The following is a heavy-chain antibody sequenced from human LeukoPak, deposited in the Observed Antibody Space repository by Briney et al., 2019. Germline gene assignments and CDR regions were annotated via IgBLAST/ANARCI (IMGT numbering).Heavy chain of an antibody. CDR3: ARGVGYRKNWFDP. J-gene: IGHJ5*02. CDR1: GGSFSGYY. V-gene: IGHV4-34*01. CDR2: INHSGST. D-gene: IGHD5-18*01. Sequence: SETLSLTCAVYGGSFSGYYWSWIRQPPGKGLEWIGEINHSGSTNYNPSLKSRVTISVDTSKNQFPLKLSSVTAADTAVYYCARGVGYRKNWFDPWGQGTLVTVSS.